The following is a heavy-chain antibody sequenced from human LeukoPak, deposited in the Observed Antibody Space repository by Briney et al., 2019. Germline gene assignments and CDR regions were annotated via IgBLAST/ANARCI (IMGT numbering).Heavy chain of an antibody. CDR3: ARDGPDVWGSYRYTGYFDY. D-gene: IGHD3-16*02. CDR1: GGSISSYY. J-gene: IGHJ4*02. V-gene: IGHV4-4*07. CDR2: IYTSGST. Sequence: PSETLSLTCTVSGGSISSYYWSWIRQPAGKGLEWIGRIYTSGSTNYNPSLKSRVTMSVDTSKNQFSLKLSSVTAADTAGYYCARDGPDVWGSYRYTGYFDYWGQGTLVTVSS.